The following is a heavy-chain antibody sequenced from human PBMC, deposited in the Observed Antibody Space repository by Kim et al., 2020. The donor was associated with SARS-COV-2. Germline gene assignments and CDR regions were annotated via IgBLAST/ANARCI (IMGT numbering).Heavy chain of an antibody. CDR3: APIVDTAMVVSDVY. CDR2: IIPIFGTA. D-gene: IGHD5-18*01. Sequence: SVKVSCKASGGTFSSYAISWVRQAPGQGLEWMGGIIPIFGTANYAQKFQGRVTITADESTSTAYMELSSLRSEDTAVYYCAPIVDTAMVVSDVYWGQGTLVTVSS. J-gene: IGHJ4*02. V-gene: IGHV1-69*13. CDR1: GGTFSSYA.